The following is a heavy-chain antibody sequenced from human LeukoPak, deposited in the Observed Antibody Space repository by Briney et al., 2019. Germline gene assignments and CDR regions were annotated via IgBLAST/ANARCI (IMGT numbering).Heavy chain of an antibody. CDR1: GGSFSGYY. D-gene: IGHD1-26*01. CDR3: ARGVGATPGANWFDP. J-gene: IGHJ5*02. Sequence: SETLSLTCAVYGGSFSGYYWSWIRQPPGKGLEWIGEINHSGSTNYNPSLKSRDTISVDTSKNQFSLKLSSVTAADTAVYYCARGVGATPGANWFDPWGQGTPVTVSS. CDR2: INHSGST. V-gene: IGHV4-34*01.